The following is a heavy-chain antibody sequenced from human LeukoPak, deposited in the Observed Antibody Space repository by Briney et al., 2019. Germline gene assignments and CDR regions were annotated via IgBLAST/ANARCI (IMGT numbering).Heavy chain of an antibody. CDR2: VNSNIGDT. J-gene: IGHJ3*02. CDR1: GYSFTGYY. V-gene: IGHV1-2*02. CDR3: AGAGGWAREDYKADAFDI. Sequence: ASVKVSCKASGYSFTGYYIHWVRQAPGQGLEWMGWVNSNIGDTYYAQKFRGRLAITRDKSITTVHMELSSLRSNDTAVYYCAGAGGWAREDYKADAFDIWGQGTMVTVSS. D-gene: IGHD6-19*01.